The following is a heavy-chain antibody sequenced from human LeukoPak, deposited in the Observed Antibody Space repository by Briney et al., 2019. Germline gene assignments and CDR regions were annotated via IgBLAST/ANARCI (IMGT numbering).Heavy chain of an antibody. D-gene: IGHD6-19*01. CDR2: ISSDGSST. Sequence: PGRSLRLSCAASGFTFSSYWMHWVRHAPGKGLVWVSRISSDGSSTNYADSVTGRFTISRDNAKNTLYLQMNSLRAEDTAVYYCARAPGYSSGFGYWGQGTLVTVSS. CDR1: GFTFSSYW. CDR3: ARAPGYSSGFGY. V-gene: IGHV3-74*01. J-gene: IGHJ4*02.